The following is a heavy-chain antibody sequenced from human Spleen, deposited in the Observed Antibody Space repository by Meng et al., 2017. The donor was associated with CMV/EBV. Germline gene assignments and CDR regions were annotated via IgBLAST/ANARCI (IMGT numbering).Heavy chain of an antibody. V-gene: IGHV3-23*01. CDR3: AKDPYSSSSPGSSDY. J-gene: IGHJ4*02. CDR2: ISGSGGST. Sequence: GGSLRLSCAASGFTFSSYAMSWVRQAPGKGLEWVSAISGSGGSTYYADSVKGRFTISRDNSKNTLYLQMNSLRAEDTAVYYCAKDPYSSSSPGSSDYWGQGTLVTVSS. CDR1: GFTFSSYA. D-gene: IGHD6-6*01.